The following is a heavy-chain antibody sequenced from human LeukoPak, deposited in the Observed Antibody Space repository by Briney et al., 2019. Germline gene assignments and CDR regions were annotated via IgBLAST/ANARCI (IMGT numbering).Heavy chain of an antibody. D-gene: IGHD6-13*01. CDR1: GYTFTGYY. V-gene: IGHV1-2*04. Sequence: ASVKVSCKASGYTFTGYYMHWVRQAPGQGLEWMGWINPNSGGTNYAQKFQGWVTMTRDTSISTAYMELSRLRSDDTAVYYCARDLSAGGSPEGKNTFDIWDQGTMVTVSS. CDR2: INPNSGGT. CDR3: ARDLSAGGSPEGKNTFDI. J-gene: IGHJ3*02.